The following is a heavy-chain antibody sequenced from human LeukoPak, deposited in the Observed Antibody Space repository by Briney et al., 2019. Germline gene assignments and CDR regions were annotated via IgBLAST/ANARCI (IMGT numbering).Heavy chain of an antibody. CDR1: GFTFDDYA. D-gene: IGHD1-26*01. CDR2: ISWKNDTI. Sequence: GGSLRLSCAASGFTFDDYAMHWVRQAPGKGLEWVSGISWKNDTIGYADSVKGRFTISRDNAKNSLYLQMNSLRAEDTALYYCAKGGATVSFDYWGQGTLVTVSP. J-gene: IGHJ4*02. CDR3: AKGGATVSFDY. V-gene: IGHV3-9*01.